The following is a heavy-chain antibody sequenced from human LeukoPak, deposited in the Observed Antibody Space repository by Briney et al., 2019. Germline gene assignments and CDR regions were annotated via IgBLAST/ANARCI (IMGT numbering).Heavy chain of an antibody. CDR2: IYPGNSDT. V-gene: IGHV5-51*01. CDR1: GYSFTTYW. J-gene: IGHJ5*02. D-gene: IGHD6-13*01. Sequence: GESLKISCKGSGYSFTTYWIAWVRQMPGKGLEWMGLIYPGNSDTRYSPSFQGQVTFSADKSIDTAYLQWNSLQASDTAIYYCARNGAAGTPNRFFHWFDPWGQGTLVTVSS. CDR3: ARNGAAGTPNRFFHWFDP.